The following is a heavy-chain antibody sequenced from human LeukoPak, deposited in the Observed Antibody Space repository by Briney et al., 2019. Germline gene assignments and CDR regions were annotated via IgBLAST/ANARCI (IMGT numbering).Heavy chain of an antibody. CDR1: GFTFDDYG. D-gene: IGHD4-17*01. CDR3: ASMYGDYRSGYFDL. V-gene: IGHV3-20*04. J-gene: IGHJ2*01. Sequence: RPGGSLRLSCAASGFTFDDYGMSWVRQAPGKGLEWVSGINWSGGSTGYADSVKGRFTISRDNAKNSLYLQMNSLRAEDTALYYCASMYGDYRSGYFDLWGRGTLVTVSS. CDR2: INWSGGST.